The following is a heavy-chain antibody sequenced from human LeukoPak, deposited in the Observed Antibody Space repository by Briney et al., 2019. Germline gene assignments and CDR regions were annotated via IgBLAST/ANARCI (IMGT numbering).Heavy chain of an antibody. CDR2: SSHNEGT. V-gene: IGHV4-34*01. CDR3: ARGTDAYKLGNI. J-gene: IGHJ4*02. Sequence: SETLSLTCGVYGGSFSDHYWTWIRHSAGKGLEWIGESSHNEGTHSNPSLKSRVTMSLDTSKNQFYLNLNSVTAADTAACYCARGTDAYKLGNIWGQGTLVTVSP. CDR1: GGSFSDHY. D-gene: IGHD5-24*01.